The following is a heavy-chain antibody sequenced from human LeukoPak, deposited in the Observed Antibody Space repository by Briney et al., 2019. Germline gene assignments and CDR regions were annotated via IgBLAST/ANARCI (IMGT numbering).Heavy chain of an antibody. CDR2: IYGGNST. CDR3: AKGGYSGHEFDF. J-gene: IGHJ5*01. D-gene: IGHD5-12*01. Sequence: PGGSLRLSCAASGFSVSDNYMSWVRQAPGKGLEWLSVIYGGNSTYYAVSVKGRFIISRDNSKNTLYLQMNSLTVEDTAVYYCAKGGYSGHEFDFWGQGALVTVSS. CDR1: GFSVSDNY. V-gene: IGHV3-66*01.